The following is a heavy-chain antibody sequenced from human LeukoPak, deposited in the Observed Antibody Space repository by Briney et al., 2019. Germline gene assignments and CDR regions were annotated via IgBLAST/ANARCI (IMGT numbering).Heavy chain of an antibody. D-gene: IGHD1-26*01. Sequence: NTGGSLRLSCAASGFTFSDYYMSWIRQAPGKGLEWVSYISSSGSTIYYADSVKGRFTISRDNAKNSLYLQMNSLRAEDTAVYYCARGSGSYHVSRPLDYWGQGTLVTVSS. J-gene: IGHJ4*02. CDR3: ARGSGSYHVSRPLDY. CDR1: GFTFSDYY. CDR2: ISSSGSTI. V-gene: IGHV3-11*01.